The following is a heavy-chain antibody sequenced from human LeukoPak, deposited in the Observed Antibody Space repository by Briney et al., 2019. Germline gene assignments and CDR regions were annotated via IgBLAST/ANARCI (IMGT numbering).Heavy chain of an antibody. Sequence: SGTLSLTCAVSGVSISSSEWWIWVRQPPGQGLEWIGEIHRAGRTRYNPSLKSRVTISMDYSKNQFSLKLTSVTAADTAVYYCARHVYCTNGICSDYWGQGTLVTVSS. CDR1: GVSISSSEW. J-gene: IGHJ4*02. CDR3: ARHVYCTNGICSDY. CDR2: IHRAGRT. V-gene: IGHV4-4*02. D-gene: IGHD2-8*01.